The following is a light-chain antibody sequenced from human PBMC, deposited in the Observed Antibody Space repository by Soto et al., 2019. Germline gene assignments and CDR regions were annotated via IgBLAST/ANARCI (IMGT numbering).Light chain of an antibody. CDR2: ATS. Sequence: DNVMTQSPDTLSVSPGDRATLSCRASRIIGHNYLAWYQQKRGQPPRLLIYATSTRATGIPDRFRGSGSVTNFTLTISRLEPEDFAVYYCQQFGISPWTFGQGTKVEIK. CDR1: RIIGHNY. CDR3: QQFGISPWT. V-gene: IGKV3-20*01. J-gene: IGKJ1*01.